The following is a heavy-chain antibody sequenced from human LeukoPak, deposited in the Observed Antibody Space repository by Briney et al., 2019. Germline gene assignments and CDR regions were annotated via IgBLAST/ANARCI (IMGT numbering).Heavy chain of an antibody. CDR1: GFTFDDYG. D-gene: IGHD2-8*02. Sequence: GGSLRLSCAASGFTFDDYGMSWVRQVPGKGLEWVSGINWIGGSTGYADSVKGRFTISRDNAKHSLYLQMNSLRAEDTAIYYCATYRQVLLPFESWGQGTLVTVSS. CDR3: ATYRQVLLPFES. V-gene: IGHV3-20*04. J-gene: IGHJ4*02. CDR2: INWIGGST.